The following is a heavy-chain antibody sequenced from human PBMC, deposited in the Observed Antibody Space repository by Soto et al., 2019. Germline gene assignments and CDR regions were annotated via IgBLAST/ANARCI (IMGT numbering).Heavy chain of an antibody. Sequence: ASVKVSCKASGYTFTSYGISWVRQAPGQGLEWMGWISAYNGNTNYAQKLQGRVTMTTDTSTSTAYMELRSLRSDDTAVYYCAREALGMVVAATTYWFDPWGQGTLVTVSS. CDR2: ISAYNGNT. CDR3: AREALGMVVAATTYWFDP. J-gene: IGHJ5*02. CDR1: GYTFTSYG. V-gene: IGHV1-18*01. D-gene: IGHD2-15*01.